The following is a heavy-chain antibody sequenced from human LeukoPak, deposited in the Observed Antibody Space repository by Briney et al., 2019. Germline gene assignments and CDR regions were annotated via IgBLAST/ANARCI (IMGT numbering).Heavy chain of an antibody. CDR1: GGSISSYY. V-gene: IGHV4-59*01. CDR2: IYYSGST. J-gene: IGHJ6*03. CDR3: ARDRYSGYDGYYYMDV. Sequence: KPSETLSLTCTVSGGSISSYYWSWIRQPPGKGLEWIGSIYYSGSTNYNPSLKSRVTISKGTSKNQFSLKLSSVTAADTAVYYCARDRYSGYDGYYYMDVWGKGTTVTVSS. D-gene: IGHD5-12*01.